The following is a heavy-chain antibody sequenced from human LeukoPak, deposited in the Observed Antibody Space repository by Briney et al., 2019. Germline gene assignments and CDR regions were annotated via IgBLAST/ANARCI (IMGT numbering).Heavy chain of an antibody. CDR3: ATLYNYYGSGRSAYYFDY. CDR1: GGSISSYY. V-gene: IGHV4-59*08. Sequence: PSETLSLTCTVSGGSISSYYWSWIRQPPGKGLEWIGYIYYSGSTNYNPSLKSRVTISVDTSKNQFSLKLSSVTAADTAVYYCATLYNYYGSGRSAYYFDYWGQGTLVTVSS. D-gene: IGHD3-10*01. CDR2: IYYSGST. J-gene: IGHJ4*02.